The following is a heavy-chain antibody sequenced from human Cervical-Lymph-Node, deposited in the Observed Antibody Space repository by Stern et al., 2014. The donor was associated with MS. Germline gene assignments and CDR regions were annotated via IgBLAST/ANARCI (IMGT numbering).Heavy chain of an antibody. CDR3: ARGATQAFDP. J-gene: IGHJ5*02. Sequence: QVQLQESGPGLVKPSETLSLTCTVSGGSISSYYWSWIRQPPGKGLEWIGYIYYSGSTNYNPSLKSRVTISVDTSKNQFSLKLSSVTAADPAVYYCARGATQAFDPWGQGTLVTVSS. CDR1: GGSISSYY. CDR2: IYYSGST. V-gene: IGHV4-59*01.